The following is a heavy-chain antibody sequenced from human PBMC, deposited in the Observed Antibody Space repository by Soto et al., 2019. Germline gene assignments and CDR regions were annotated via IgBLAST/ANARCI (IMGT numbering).Heavy chain of an antibody. D-gene: IGHD1-1*01. CDR2: INTNRGNT. J-gene: IGHJ4*02. CDR1: GYTFTSYG. V-gene: IGHV1-8*02. Sequence: GASVKVSCKASGYTFTSYGISWVRQAPGQGHEWMGWINTNRGNTSYAQKFQGRVTMTRNTSISTAYMELSSLRSEDTAVYYCTRETTKSPALYWGQGTLVTVSS. CDR3: TRETTKSPALY.